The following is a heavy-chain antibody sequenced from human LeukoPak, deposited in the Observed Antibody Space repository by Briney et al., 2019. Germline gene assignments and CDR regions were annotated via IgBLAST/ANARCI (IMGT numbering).Heavy chain of an antibody. V-gene: IGHV4-38-2*01. Sequence: PSETLSLTCVVSGYSISTGYYWGWIRQPPGKGLEWIGNIYHSGSTYYNASLKSRVTISVDTSKNQFSLKLSSVTAADTAVYYCARHYWSPGAFDIWSQGTMATVSS. D-gene: IGHD2-8*02. CDR3: ARHYWSPGAFDI. CDR1: GYSISTGYY. J-gene: IGHJ3*02. CDR2: IYHSGST.